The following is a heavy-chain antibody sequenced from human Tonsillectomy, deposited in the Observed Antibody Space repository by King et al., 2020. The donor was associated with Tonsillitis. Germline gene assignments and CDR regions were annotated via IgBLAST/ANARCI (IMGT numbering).Heavy chain of an antibody. CDR2: IIPMFGTP. V-gene: IGHV1-69*01. D-gene: IGHD3-3*01. CDR1: GGTFSSYA. J-gene: IGHJ4*02. Sequence: VQLVESGAEVKKPGSSVKVSCKASGGTFSSYAISWVRQAPGQGLEWMGGIIPMFGTPNYAQKFQGRVTITADESTSTTYMELSSLRSEDTAVYYCAAVLRFLEGAPPFDYWGQGTLVTVSS. CDR3: AAVLRFLEGAPPFDY.